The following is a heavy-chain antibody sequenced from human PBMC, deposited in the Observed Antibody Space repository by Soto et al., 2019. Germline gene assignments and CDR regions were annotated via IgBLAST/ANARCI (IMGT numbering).Heavy chain of an antibody. CDR2: ISSSSSYI. D-gene: IGHD3-22*01. CDR3: ARGESGGYYEIYGMDV. CDR1: GFTFSSCS. V-gene: IGHV3-21*01. Sequence: GGSLRLSCAASGFTFSSCSMNWVRQAPGKGLEWVSSISSSSSYIYYADSVKGRFTISRDNAKNSLYLQMNSLRAEDTAVYYCARGESGGYYEIYGMDVWGQGTTVTVSS. J-gene: IGHJ6*02.